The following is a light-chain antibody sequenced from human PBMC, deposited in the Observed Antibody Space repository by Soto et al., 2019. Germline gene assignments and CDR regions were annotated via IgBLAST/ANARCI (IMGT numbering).Light chain of an antibody. CDR1: SSDVGGYNY. CDR3: SSYTSSGTVL. CDR2: DVS. Sequence: QSVLTQPASVSGSPGQSITISCTGTSSDVGGYNYVSWYQQHPGKAPKFMIYDVSTRPSGVSNRFSGSKSGNTASLTISGLQAEDEADYYCSSYTSSGTVLFGGGTKVTVL. J-gene: IGLJ2*01. V-gene: IGLV2-14*03.